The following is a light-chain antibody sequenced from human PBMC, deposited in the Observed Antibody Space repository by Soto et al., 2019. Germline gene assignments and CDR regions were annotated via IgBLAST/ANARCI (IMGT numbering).Light chain of an antibody. CDR3: SSYTGSSTLGV. V-gene: IGLV2-14*01. CDR1: SSDVGGYNY. Sequence: QSALTQPASVSGSPGQSITISCTGTSSDVGGYNYVSWYQQHPGKAPKLMIFEVSNRPSGVSNRFSGSKSGNTASLTISGLQAEDEADYSCSSYTGSSTLGVFGGGTKLTFL. J-gene: IGLJ2*01. CDR2: EVS.